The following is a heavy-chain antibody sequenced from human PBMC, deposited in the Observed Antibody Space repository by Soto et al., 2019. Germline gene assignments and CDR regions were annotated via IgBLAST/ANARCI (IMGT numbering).Heavy chain of an antibody. CDR1: GFSLSTSGVG. Sequence: SGPTLVQPTQTLTLTCTFSGFSLSTSGVGVGWIRQPPGKALEWLALIYWDDDKRYSPSLKSRLTITKDTSKNQVVLTMTNMDPVDTATYYCALSTGYCSSTSCYPFDPWGQGTLVTVSS. J-gene: IGHJ5*02. CDR2: IYWDDDK. CDR3: ALSTGYCSSTSCYPFDP. V-gene: IGHV2-5*02. D-gene: IGHD2-2*01.